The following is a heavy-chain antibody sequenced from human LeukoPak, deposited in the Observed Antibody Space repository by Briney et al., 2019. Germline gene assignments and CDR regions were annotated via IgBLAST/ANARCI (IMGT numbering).Heavy chain of an antibody. CDR1: GYTFTSYG. CDR3: ARVQPPDIAQRTSIDY. CDR2: ISAYNGNT. J-gene: IGHJ4*02. V-gene: IGHV1-18*01. D-gene: IGHD2-15*01. Sequence: ASVKVSCKASGYTFTSYGISWVRQAPGQGLEWMGWISAYNGNTNYAQKLQGRVTMTTDTSTSTAYMELRSLRSDDTAVYYCARVQPPDIAQRTSIDYWGQGTLVTVSS.